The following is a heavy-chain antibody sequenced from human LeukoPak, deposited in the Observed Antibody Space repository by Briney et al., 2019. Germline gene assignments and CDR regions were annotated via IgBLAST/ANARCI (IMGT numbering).Heavy chain of an antibody. CDR1: GFTFSSYG. CDR3: AKDRQYQLLFSSSSSYMDV. Sequence: PGGSLRLSCAASGFTFSSYGMSWVRQAPGKGLEWVSAISGIGGSTYYADSVKGRFTISRDNSKNTLYLQMNSLRAEDTAVYYCAKDRQYQLLFSSSSSYMDVWGKGTTVTISS. CDR2: ISGIGGST. J-gene: IGHJ6*03. D-gene: IGHD2-2*01. V-gene: IGHV3-23*01.